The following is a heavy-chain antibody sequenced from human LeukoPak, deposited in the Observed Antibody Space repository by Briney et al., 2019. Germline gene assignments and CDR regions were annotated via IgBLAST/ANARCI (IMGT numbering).Heavy chain of an antibody. CDR1: GYTFTMGC. CDR2: IKCKTDAEIT. J-gene: IGHJ3*01. V-gene: IGHV3-15*01. CDR3: ATERYCSSSTCPNAFEV. D-gene: IGHD2-2*01. Sequence: GGSLRLSCAVSGYTFTMGCMSWARRAPGKAPECVGRIKCKTDAEITDYAAPVKGRFTISRDDSKNTLFLQMNSLKTEDTAVYYCATERYCSSSTCPNAFEVWGQGTMVTVSS.